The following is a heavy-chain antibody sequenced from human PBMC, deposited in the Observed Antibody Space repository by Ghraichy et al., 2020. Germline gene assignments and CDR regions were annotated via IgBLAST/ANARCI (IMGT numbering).Heavy chain of an antibody. CDR1: GFALTNFR. CDR3: ARDVRLHVPTARGYYYIMDV. J-gene: IGHJ6*02. V-gene: IGHV3-48*04. D-gene: IGHD2-21*02. CDR2: IGSSSDTV. Sequence: GSLRLSCAASGFALTNFRFDWVRPAPGKGLEWISYIGSSSDTVFYADSVKGRFTISRDNAKTSLYLQMNSLRAEDTAVYFCARDVRLHVPTARGYYYIMDVWGQGTAVTVSS.